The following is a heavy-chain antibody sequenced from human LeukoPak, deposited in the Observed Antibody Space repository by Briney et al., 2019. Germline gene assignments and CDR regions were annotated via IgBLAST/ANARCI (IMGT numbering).Heavy chain of an antibody. D-gene: IGHD3-16*01. Sequence: EGSLRLSCAASGFTFSSYAMHWVRQAPGKGLDWVALISYDGSNKYYADSVKGRFTISRDNAKNTLYLQINSLRAEDKAVYYCARWGLGKGTAFDIWGQGTLVTVSS. CDR2: ISYDGSNK. CDR1: GFTFSSYA. J-gene: IGHJ3*02. V-gene: IGHV3-30*04. CDR3: ARWGLGKGTAFDI.